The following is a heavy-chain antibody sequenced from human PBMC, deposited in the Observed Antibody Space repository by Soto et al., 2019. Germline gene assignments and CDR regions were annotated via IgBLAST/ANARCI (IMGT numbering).Heavy chain of an antibody. CDR1: GGSISSYF. CDR3: ARDPESNAFDI. CDR2: IYYSGSA. Sequence: SETLSLTCTVSGGSISSYFLSWIRQPPGKGLEWIGVIYYSGSANYDPSVKSRVTISVHTSKNQFSLKLSSVTAADTAVYYCARDPESNAFDIWGQGTMVNVSS. J-gene: IGHJ3*02. V-gene: IGHV4-59*01.